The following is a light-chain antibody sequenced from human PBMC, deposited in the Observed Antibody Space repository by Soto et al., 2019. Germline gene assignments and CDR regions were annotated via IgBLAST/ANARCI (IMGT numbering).Light chain of an antibody. CDR3: NSYTTSSTYV. J-gene: IGLJ1*01. V-gene: IGLV2-14*01. CDR2: EVN. Sequence: QSVLTQPASVSGSPGQSITIPCTGTSSDVGGYNYVSWYQQHPGKAPKLMIYEVNNRLSGVSNRFSGSKSGNTASLTISGLEAEDEADYYCNSYTTSSTYVFGTGTKVTVL. CDR1: SSDVGGYNY.